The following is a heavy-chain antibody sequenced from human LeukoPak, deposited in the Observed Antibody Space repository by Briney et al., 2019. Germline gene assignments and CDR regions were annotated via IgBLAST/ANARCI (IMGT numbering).Heavy chain of an antibody. D-gene: IGHD6-6*01. CDR3: ARDMGYSSSSGNDY. Sequence: PGGSLRLSCAASGISFRSHGMHWVRQAPGKGLEWVAVIWYDGSSKYYADSVKGRFTVSRDNSNNTLYLQMNSLRAEDTAVYYCARDMGYSSSSGNDYWGQGTLVTVSS. CDR2: IWYDGSSK. V-gene: IGHV3-33*01. J-gene: IGHJ4*02. CDR1: GISFRSHG.